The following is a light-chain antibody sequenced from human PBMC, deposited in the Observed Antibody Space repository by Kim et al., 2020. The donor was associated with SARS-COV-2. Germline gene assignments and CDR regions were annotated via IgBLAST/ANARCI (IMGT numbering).Light chain of an antibody. CDR3: QQYHTYPLT. V-gene: IGKV1-16*01. CDR1: QGIETY. Sequence: ASVGEKNPITCRASQGIETYLAWFQQKPGTAPKSLIYAASSLQSGVSSRFSGSGSGTDFTLTISSLQPEDFATYYCQQYHTYPLTFGGGTKVDIK. CDR2: AAS. J-gene: IGKJ4*01.